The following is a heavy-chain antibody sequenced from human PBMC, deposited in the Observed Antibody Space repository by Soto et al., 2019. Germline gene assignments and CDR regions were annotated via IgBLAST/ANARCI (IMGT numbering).Heavy chain of an antibody. D-gene: IGHD5-12*01. V-gene: IGHV3-30-3*01. J-gene: IGHJ4*02. Sequence: GGSLRLSCAASGFTFSVYAMHWVRQAPGKGLEWVALISYDGSNKYYADSVKGRFTISRDNSKNTLYLQMNSLRAEDTALYYCARGHGYPSLDYWGRGTLVTVSS. CDR3: ARGHGYPSLDY. CDR2: ISYDGSNK. CDR1: GFTFSVYA.